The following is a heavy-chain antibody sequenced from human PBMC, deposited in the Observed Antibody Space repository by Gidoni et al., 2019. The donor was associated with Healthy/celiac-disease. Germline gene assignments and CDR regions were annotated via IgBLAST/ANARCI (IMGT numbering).Heavy chain of an antibody. D-gene: IGHD1-7*01. Sequence: QVQLVQSGAEVKKPGASVKVSCKASGYTFNGYYMHWVRQAPGQGLEWMGRINPNSGGTNYAQKFQGRVTMTRDTSISTAYMELSRLRSDDTAVYYCARDQEPLLELPKPLGGSHDDYWGQGTLVTVSS. V-gene: IGHV1-2*06. J-gene: IGHJ4*02. CDR1: GYTFNGYY. CDR3: ARDQEPLLELPKPLGGSHDDY. CDR2: INPNSGGT.